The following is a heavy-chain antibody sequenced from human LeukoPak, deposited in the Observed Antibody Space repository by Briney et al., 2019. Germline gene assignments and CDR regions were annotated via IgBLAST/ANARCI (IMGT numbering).Heavy chain of an antibody. Sequence: EGSLSLSCAASGFTFSSYSMNWVRQAPGKGPEWVSSITSSSSYIYYADSLKGRFTIPRDNAKNSLFLQMNSLRAEDTAVYYCARALVSTAPFDYWGQGTLVTVSS. V-gene: IGHV3-21*06. CDR3: ARALVSTAPFDY. CDR1: GFTFSSYS. D-gene: IGHD5/OR15-5a*01. J-gene: IGHJ4*02. CDR2: ITSSSSYI.